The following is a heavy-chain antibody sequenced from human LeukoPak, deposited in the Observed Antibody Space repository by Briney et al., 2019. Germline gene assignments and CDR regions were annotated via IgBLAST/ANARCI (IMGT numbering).Heavy chain of an antibody. CDR2: IKQDGSEK. Sequence: SSGSYYWSWIRQPAGKGLEWVANIKQDGSEKYYVYSVRGRFTISRDNADNSLYLQMNSLRAEDTAVYYCARLGRDGYNLMVDWGQGTLVTVSS. CDR3: ARLGRDGYNLMVD. J-gene: IGHJ4*02. D-gene: IGHD5-24*01. V-gene: IGHV3-7*01. CDR1: SSGSYY.